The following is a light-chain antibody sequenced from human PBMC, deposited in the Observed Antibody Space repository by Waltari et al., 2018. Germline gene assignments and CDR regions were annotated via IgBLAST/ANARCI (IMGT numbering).Light chain of an antibody. CDR1: RSDIGSYNY. Sequence: QSALTQPASVSGSPGQSITISCTGTRSDIGSYNYVSWYQQHPGEAPKLIIYEVTNRPSGVSNRFSGSQSGNTASLTISGLQAEDEADYYCSSYTRRTSVVFGGGTKLTVL. CDR2: EVT. CDR3: SSYTRRTSVV. V-gene: IGLV2-14*01. J-gene: IGLJ2*01.